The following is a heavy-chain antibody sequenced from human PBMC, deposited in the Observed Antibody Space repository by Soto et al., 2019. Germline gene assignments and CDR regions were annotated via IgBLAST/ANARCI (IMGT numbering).Heavy chain of an antibody. J-gene: IGHJ4*02. D-gene: IGHD5-18*01. V-gene: IGHV3-66*04. Sequence: EVQLVESGGGLVQPGGSLRLSCAASGVTVSSNYMSWVRQAPGKGLEWVSVIYSGGSTYYADSVKGRFTISRDNSKNTLDRKMNSLRAEDTAVYYCARHGYNYGGGYFDYWGQGTLGTVSS. CDR3: ARHGYNYGGGYFDY. CDR1: GVTVSSNY. CDR2: IYSGGST.